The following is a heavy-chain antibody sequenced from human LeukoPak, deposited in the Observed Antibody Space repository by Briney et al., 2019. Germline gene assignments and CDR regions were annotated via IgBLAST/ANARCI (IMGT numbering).Heavy chain of an antibody. CDR1: GYTFTTYA. D-gene: IGHD4-17*01. J-gene: IGHJ2*01. Sequence: AASVKVSCKASGYTFTTYAMHWVRQAPGQRLEWMGWINAGNGNTKYSQKFQGRVTITRDTSASTTYMELSSLRSEDTAVYYCARDALYGWYFDLWGRGTLVTVSS. CDR2: INAGNGNT. V-gene: IGHV1-3*01. CDR3: ARDALYGWYFDL.